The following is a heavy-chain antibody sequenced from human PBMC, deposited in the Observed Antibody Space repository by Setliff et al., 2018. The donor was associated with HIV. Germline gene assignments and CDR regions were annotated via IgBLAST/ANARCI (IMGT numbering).Heavy chain of an antibody. Sequence: SETLSLTCAVYGGSFSAYYLSWIRQPPGKGLEWIGNIHSSGSTYYNPSLKSRFTISVDVSKNQFSLKLTSVTAADTAVYYCARHHELTAHGLFDSWGQGTLVTVSS. V-gene: IGHV4-34*01. D-gene: IGHD1-7*01. CDR3: ARHHELTAHGLFDS. J-gene: IGHJ4*02. CDR1: GGSFSAYY. CDR2: IHSSGST.